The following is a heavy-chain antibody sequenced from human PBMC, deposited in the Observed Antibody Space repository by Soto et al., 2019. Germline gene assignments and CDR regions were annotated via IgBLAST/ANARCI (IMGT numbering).Heavy chain of an antibody. CDR2: INHSGST. CDR3: ARGPFCGGDCSSYWYFDL. Sequence: QVQLQQWGAGLLKPSETLSLTCAVYGGSFSGYYWSWIRQPPGKGLEWIGEINHSGSTNYNPSLKRRVTISVDTSKNQFSLKLSSVTAADTAVYYCARGPFCGGDCSSYWYFDLWGRGTLVTVSS. D-gene: IGHD2-21*02. CDR1: GGSFSGYY. J-gene: IGHJ2*01. V-gene: IGHV4-34*01.